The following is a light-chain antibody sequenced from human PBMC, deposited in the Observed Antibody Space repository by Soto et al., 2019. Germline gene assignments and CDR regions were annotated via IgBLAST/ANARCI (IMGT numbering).Light chain of an antibody. CDR3: QQYNSYWT. CDR2: SAS. V-gene: IGKV3-15*01. J-gene: IGKJ1*01. CDR1: QSVSSN. Sequence: EIVMTQSPATLSVSPGERATLPCRASQSVSSNLAWYQQKPGQAPRLLIYSASTRAIGIPARFSGSGSGTEFTLTISSLQSEDFAVYYCQQYNSYWTFGQGTKVDIK.